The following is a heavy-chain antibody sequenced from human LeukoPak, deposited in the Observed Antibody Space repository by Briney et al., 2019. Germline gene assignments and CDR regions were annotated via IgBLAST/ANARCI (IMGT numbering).Heavy chain of an antibody. V-gene: IGHV1-2*04. CDR2: INPNSGAT. CDR3: ARGIPDSSGSAGDAFDI. CDR1: GYTFTDSY. D-gene: IGHD3-22*01. Sequence: ASVKVSCKASGYTFTDSYIHWVRQAPGQGLEWMGWINPNSGATNYVQKFHDWVTMTGDTSINTVYMELRGLKSDDTAVYYCARGIPDSSGSAGDAFDIWGQGTMVTVSS. J-gene: IGHJ3*02.